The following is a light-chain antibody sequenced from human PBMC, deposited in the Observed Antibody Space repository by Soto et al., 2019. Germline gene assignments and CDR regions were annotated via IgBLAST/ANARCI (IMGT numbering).Light chain of an antibody. CDR3: MQGTHWPRT. CDR2: KVS. V-gene: IGKV2-30*02. CDR1: QSLVLIDGNTY. Sequence: DVVMTQSPLSLPVTLGQPASISCRSSQSLVLIDGNTYLNWFHQRPGQSPRRLIYKVSNRDSGVPDRFSGSGSGTDFTLKISRVEAEDVGVYYCMQGTHWPRTFGQGTKVEIK. J-gene: IGKJ1*01.